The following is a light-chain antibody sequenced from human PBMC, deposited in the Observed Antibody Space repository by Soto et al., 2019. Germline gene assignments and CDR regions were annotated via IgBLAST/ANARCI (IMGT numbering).Light chain of an antibody. CDR2: GTA. Sequence: LTQSPAALAAHPGESANLSCRARQSVLDYLAWFQQRPGQSPRLVIYGTATRATGIPGRFRGSGSGTEFTLTITSLQSEDFAVYYCQQYYKWPQWTIGQGTKVDIK. V-gene: IGKV3-15*01. CDR1: QSVLDY. CDR3: QQYYKWPQWT. J-gene: IGKJ1*01.